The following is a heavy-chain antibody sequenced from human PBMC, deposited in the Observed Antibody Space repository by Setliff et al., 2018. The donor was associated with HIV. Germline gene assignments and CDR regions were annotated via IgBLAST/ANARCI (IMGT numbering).Heavy chain of an antibody. J-gene: IGHJ5*02. Sequence: ASVKVSCKVSGYSLTELSMNWVRQAPGKGLEWMGGFDPQRGETIYAQNFQGRVTMSEDTSANIAYMELSSLRSEDTAVYYCATDRGGGWFDPWGPGTLVTVSS. D-gene: IGHD3-16*01. CDR2: FDPQRGET. V-gene: IGHV1-24*01. CDR1: GYSLTELS. CDR3: ATDRGGGWFDP.